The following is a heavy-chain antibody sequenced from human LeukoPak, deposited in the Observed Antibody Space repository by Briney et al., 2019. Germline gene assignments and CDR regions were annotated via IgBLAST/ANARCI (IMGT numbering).Heavy chain of an antibody. J-gene: IGHJ6*02. CDR3: ARGGGLDV. CDR1: GFTVSSNP. CDR2: INHNGNVN. D-gene: IGHD3-16*01. V-gene: IGHV3-7*03. Sequence: PGGSLRLSCAASGFTVSSNPMNWARQAPGKGLEWVASINHNGNVNYYVDSVKGRFTISRDNAKNSLYLQMSNLRAEDTAVYFCARGGGLDVWGQGATVTVSS.